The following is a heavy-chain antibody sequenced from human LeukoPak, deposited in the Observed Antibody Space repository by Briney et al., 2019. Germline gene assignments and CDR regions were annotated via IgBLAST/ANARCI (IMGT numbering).Heavy chain of an antibody. D-gene: IGHD6-19*01. CDR2: ISLFIVVI. Sequence: ISLFIVVIGYAYSVKGRFTISRDNAKNSLYLQMNSLRAEDMALYYCAKGRGLVLDWYFDLWGRGTLVTVSS. J-gene: IGHJ2*01. V-gene: IGHV3-9*03. CDR3: AKGRGLVLDWYFDL.